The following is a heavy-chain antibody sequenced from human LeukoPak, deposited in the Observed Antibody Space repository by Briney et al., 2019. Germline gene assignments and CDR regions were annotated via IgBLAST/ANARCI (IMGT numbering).Heavy chain of an antibody. V-gene: IGHV3-48*03. J-gene: IGHJ4*02. CDR1: GFTFSNYE. CDR3: ASFWSGYYARDEGYDY. D-gene: IGHD3-3*01. CDR2: ISGSGSTA. Sequence: GGSLRLSCAASGFTFSNYEVNWVRQAPGKGLEWVSYISGSGSTAYYADSVRGRFTISRDNAKNSLSLQMNSLRAEDTAVYYCASFWSGYYARDEGYDYWGQGTLVTVSS.